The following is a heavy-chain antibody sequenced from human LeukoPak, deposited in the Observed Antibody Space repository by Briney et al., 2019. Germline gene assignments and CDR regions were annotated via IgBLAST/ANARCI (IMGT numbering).Heavy chain of an antibody. Sequence: GGSLRLSCAASGFTVSSNYMSWVRQAPGKGLEWVSVIYSGGSTYYADSVKGRFTISRDNSKNTLYLQMNSLRAEDTAVYYCARDHGSGSYNFDPWGQGTLVTVSS. CDR1: GFTVSSNY. J-gene: IGHJ5*02. D-gene: IGHD3-10*01. V-gene: IGHV3-66*01. CDR3: ARDHGSGSYNFDP. CDR2: IYSGGST.